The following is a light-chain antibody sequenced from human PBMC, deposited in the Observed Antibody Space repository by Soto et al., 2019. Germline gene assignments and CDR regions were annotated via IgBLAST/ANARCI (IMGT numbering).Light chain of an antibody. Sequence: EVVLTQSPATLSVSPGAGATLSCRASQSVGSNLAWYQQKPGQTPRVLSYAASTRAIGIPARFSGSWFGTEFTLTISSLQSEDFVLYYCQQYSNWPLLSFSGGTKVEIK. CDR1: QSVGSN. CDR3: QQYSNWPLLS. CDR2: AAS. J-gene: IGKJ4*01. V-gene: IGKV3-15*01.